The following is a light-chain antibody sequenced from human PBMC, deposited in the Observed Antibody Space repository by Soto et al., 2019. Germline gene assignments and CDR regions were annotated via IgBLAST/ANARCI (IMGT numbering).Light chain of an antibody. V-gene: IGKV1-6*01. CDR3: LQDYNYPYT. CDR2: AAS. CDR1: QGIKND. J-gene: IGKJ2*01. Sequence: AIQMTQSPSSLSASVGDRVTITCRASQGIKNDVAWYQQKPGKAPKLLIYAASSLQSGVPPRFSGSGSGTDFTLTTTSLHPEVFATHYCLQDYNYPYTFGQGTKLEIK.